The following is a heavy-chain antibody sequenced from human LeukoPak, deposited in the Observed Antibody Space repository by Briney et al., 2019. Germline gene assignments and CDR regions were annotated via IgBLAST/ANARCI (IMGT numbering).Heavy chain of an antibody. CDR3: ARSPGQQLGLSFDY. CDR2: INPNSGGT. J-gene: IGHJ4*02. Sequence: ASVKVSCKASGYTITGYYMHWVRQAPGQGLEWMGWINPNSGGTNYAQKFQGRVTMTRDTSISTAYMELSRLRSDDTAVYYCARSPGQQLGLSFDYWGQGTLVTVSS. V-gene: IGHV1-2*02. D-gene: IGHD6-13*01. CDR1: GYTITGYY.